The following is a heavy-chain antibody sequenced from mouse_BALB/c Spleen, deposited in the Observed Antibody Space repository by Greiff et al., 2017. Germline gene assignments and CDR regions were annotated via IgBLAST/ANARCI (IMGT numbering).Heavy chain of an antibody. CDR2: ISSGGST. D-gene: IGHD2-1*01. J-gene: IGHJ2*01. V-gene: IGHV5-6-5*01. CDR3: ARVLDGNFYYFDY. Sequence: EVQLVESGGGLVKPGGSLKLSCAASGFTFSSYAMSWVRQTPEKRLEWVASISSGGSTYYPDSVKGRFTISRDNARNILYLQMSSLRSEDTAMYYCARVLDGNFYYFDYWGQGTTLTVSS. CDR1: GFTFSSYA.